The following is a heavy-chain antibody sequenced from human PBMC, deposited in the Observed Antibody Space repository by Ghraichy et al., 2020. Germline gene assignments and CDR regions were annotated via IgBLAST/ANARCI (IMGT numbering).Heavy chain of an antibody. V-gene: IGHV3-23*01. CDR3: AALLLWFGEFMDV. D-gene: IGHD3-10*01. CDR2: ISNSGDST. Sequence: ETLSLTCAASGFTFRRHVMSWVRQAPGKGLEWVSGISNSGDSTYYADSVKGRFTISRDNSKNTLFLEMNSLRAEDTAVYYCAALLLWFGEFMDVWGQGTMVTVSS. CDR1: GFTFRRHV. J-gene: IGHJ6*02.